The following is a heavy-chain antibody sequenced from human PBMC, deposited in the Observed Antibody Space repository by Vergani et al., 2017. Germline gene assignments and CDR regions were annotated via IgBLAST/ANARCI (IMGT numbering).Heavy chain of an antibody. D-gene: IGHD3-10*01. Sequence: EVQLLESGGGLVQPGGSRRLSCAGAGFTFDTYTMAYVRQAPGQGLEWVATISSGGGDIFYADSVKGRFTISRDNSKNTLFLQMNSLKDEETAVYYCTTAWGLYYLHGEYFQYWGRGTLVSVSS. V-gene: IGHV3-23*01. CDR2: ISSGGGDI. CDR1: GFTFDTYT. J-gene: IGHJ1*01. CDR3: TTAWGLYYLHGEYFQY.